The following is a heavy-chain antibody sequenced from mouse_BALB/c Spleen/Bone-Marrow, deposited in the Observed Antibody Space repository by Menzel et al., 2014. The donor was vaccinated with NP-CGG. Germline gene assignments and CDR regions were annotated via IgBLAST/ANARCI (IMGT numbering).Heavy chain of an antibody. CDR1: GFSLSRYS. CDR3: AREYRYDGKDYFVY. J-gene: IGHJ2*01. CDR2: IWGGGST. V-gene: IGHV2-6-4*01. Sequence: VTLQESGPGLVAPSQSLSITCTVSGFSLSRYSVHWVRQPPGKGLEWLGMIWGGGSTDYNSALKSRLSISKDNSKSQVFLKMNSLQTDDTAMYCCAREYRYDGKDYFVYWGQGTTLTVSS. D-gene: IGHD2-14*01.